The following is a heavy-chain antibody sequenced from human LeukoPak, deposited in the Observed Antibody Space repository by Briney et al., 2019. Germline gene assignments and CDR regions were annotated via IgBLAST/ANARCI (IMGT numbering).Heavy chain of an antibody. J-gene: IGHJ4*02. CDR3: ARSRCSSTSCYGDLDY. Sequence: ASVKVSCKASGYTFTSYGISWVRQAPGQGLEGMGWISAYNGNTNYAQKLQGRVTMTTDTSTSTAYMELRSLRSDDTAVYYCARSRCSSTSCYGDLDYWGQGTLVTVSS. CDR2: ISAYNGNT. D-gene: IGHD2-2*01. V-gene: IGHV1-18*01. CDR1: GYTFTSYG.